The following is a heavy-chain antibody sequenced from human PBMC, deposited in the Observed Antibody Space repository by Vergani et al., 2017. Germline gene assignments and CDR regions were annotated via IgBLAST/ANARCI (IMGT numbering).Heavy chain of an antibody. CDR2: IWDDGSKK. Sequence: QVQLVESGGGVVQPGTSLRLSCAASGFIFKNHGMQWVRQAPGKGLEWVALIWDDGSKKNYGDSRKGRFTISRDNSKDTLYLEMNSLRGEDSAVYYCARGMTTETTDLDGFDIWGQGTMVSVSS. J-gene: IGHJ3*02. CDR3: ARGMTTETTDLDGFDI. D-gene: IGHD4-17*01. CDR1: GFIFKNHG. V-gene: IGHV3-33*01.